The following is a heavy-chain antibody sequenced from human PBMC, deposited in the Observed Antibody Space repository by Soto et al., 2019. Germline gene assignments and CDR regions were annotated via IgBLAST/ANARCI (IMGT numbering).Heavy chain of an antibody. Sequence: SETLSLTCAVSGYSISSGCFWGWIRQPPGKGLEWIANMYHDGNTHYNPSLKSRVTMSVDTSKSQFSLKVNSMTAADTAVYYCARYRREAVAGYTLDNWGQGILVTVSS. V-gene: IGHV4-38-2*01. D-gene: IGHD6-13*01. J-gene: IGHJ4*02. CDR1: GYSISSGCF. CDR2: MYHDGNT. CDR3: ARYRREAVAGYTLDN.